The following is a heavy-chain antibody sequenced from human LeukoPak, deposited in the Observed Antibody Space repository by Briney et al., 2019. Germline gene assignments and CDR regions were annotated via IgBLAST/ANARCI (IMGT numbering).Heavy chain of an antibody. J-gene: IGHJ6*02. D-gene: IGHD2-2*01. CDR3: AKATKSYCSSTSCNYYYYGMDV. CDR1: GFSFSTYW. CDR2: IDQGGSVR. V-gene: IGHV3-7*03. Sequence: GGSLRLSCAASGFSFSTYWMSWVRQTPEKGLEFVANIDQGGSVRNYMDSLKGRFTISRDNSKNTLYLQMNSLRAEDTAVYYCAKATKSYCSSTSCNYYYYGMDVWGQGTTVTVSS.